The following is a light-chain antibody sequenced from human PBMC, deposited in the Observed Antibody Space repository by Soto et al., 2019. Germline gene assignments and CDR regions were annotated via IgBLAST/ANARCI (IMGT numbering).Light chain of an antibody. Sequence: EVVMTPSPATLSVSPGESATISCGASQSVSINLAWYQQKPGQAPRLLIHGASTRAIGIPARFSGSGSGTEFTLTISSLQSEDFAVYYCQQYNNWPFTFGPGTKVDIK. V-gene: IGKV3-15*01. J-gene: IGKJ3*01. CDR1: QSVSIN. CDR3: QQYNNWPFT. CDR2: GAS.